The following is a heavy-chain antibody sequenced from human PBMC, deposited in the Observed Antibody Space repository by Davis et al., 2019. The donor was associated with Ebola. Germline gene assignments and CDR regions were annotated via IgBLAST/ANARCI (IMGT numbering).Heavy chain of an antibody. D-gene: IGHD3-22*01. CDR2: FDPEDGET. J-gene: IGHJ6*02. CDR1: GYTLTELS. V-gene: IGHV1-24*01. CDR3: ATDWWEQTIHDSTLGYYYGMDV. Sequence: ASVKVSCKVSGYTLTELSMHWVRQAPGKGLEWMGGFDPEDGETIYAQKFQGRVTMTEDTSTDTAYMELSSLRSEDTAVYYCATDWWEQTIHDSTLGYYYGMDVWGQGTTVTVSS.